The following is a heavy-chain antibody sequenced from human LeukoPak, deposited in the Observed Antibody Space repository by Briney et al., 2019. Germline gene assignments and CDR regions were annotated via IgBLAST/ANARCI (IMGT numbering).Heavy chain of an antibody. D-gene: IGHD6-13*01. V-gene: IGHV1-8*01. CDR2: MNPNSGNT. CDR3: ARGPKYSSSYQFDY. CDR1: GYTFTSYD. Sequence: SVKVSCKASGYTFTSYDINWVRQATGPGLEWMGWMNPNSGNTGYAQKFQGRVTMTRNTSISTAYMELSSLRSEDTAVYYCARGPKYSSSYQFDYWGQGTLVSVSS. J-gene: IGHJ4*02.